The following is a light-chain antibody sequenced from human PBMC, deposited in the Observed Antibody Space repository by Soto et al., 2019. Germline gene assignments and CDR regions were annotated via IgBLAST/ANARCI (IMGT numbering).Light chain of an antibody. CDR2: KAS. CDR3: QHYKSYPWT. V-gene: IGKV1-5*03. J-gene: IGKJ1*01. Sequence: DIQMTQPPSTMSPSVGDRVTITCRASQSIDSWLAWYQQKPGKAPKFLMYKASNLESGVPSRFSGSGSETEFTLTISSMQPDDFAIYYCQHYKSYPWTFGQGTKVDIK. CDR1: QSIDSW.